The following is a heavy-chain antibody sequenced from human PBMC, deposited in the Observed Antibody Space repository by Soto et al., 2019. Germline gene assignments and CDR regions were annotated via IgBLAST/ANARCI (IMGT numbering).Heavy chain of an antibody. Sequence: PGGSLRLSCAASGFTFTRYSMNWVRQAPGKGLEWASAINSTSNYIYYGESMKGRFTISRDNAKNSLYLEMKSLRAEDMEVYYCPRASADLTSNFDYWGQGTLVTVSS. CDR1: GFTFTRYS. CDR2: INSTSNYI. V-gene: IGHV3-21*06. J-gene: IGHJ4*02. CDR3: PRASADLTSNFDY. D-gene: IGHD6-6*01.